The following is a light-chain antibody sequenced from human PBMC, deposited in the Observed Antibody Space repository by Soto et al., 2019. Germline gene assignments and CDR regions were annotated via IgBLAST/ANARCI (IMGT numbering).Light chain of an antibody. CDR3: QHYSSSRT. V-gene: IGKV3-20*01. CDR1: QSVSSNH. CDR2: VGS. J-gene: IGKJ1*01. Sequence: DIVLTQSPGTLSLSPGERATLSCRASQSVSSNHLACYQQKHGQAPRLLIYVGSSRATGIPVRFSGSGSETDFPLTITTLDPEYFAVYYCQHYSSSRTFGQGTKVEIK.